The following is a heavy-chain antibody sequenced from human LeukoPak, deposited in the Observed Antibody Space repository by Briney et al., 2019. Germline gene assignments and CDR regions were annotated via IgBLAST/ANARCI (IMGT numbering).Heavy chain of an antibody. J-gene: IGHJ5*02. Sequence: ASVKVSCKASGYTFTSYAMHWVRQAPGQRLEWMGWINAGNGNTKYSQKFQGRVTTTRDTSASTAYMELSSLRSEDTAVYYCARGAAAGTFGWFDPWGQGTLVTVSS. V-gene: IGHV1-3*01. CDR1: GYTFTSYA. CDR3: ARGAAAGTFGWFDP. CDR2: INAGNGNT. D-gene: IGHD6-13*01.